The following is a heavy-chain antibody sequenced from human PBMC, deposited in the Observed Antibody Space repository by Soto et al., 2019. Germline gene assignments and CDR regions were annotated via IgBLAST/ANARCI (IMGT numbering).Heavy chain of an antibody. CDR2: ISSYTGAT. CDR1: GYTFTISV. J-gene: IGHJ3*02. V-gene: IGHV1-18*01. Sequence: ASVKVSCTASGYTFTISVIRWVRQAPRQGLECIGWISSYTGATNYAEKFQGRVTMTTDSSTSTAYMERRSLRYDDTAVYYCAREDPWVAESPGGVFVIWGQGTMVTLSS. CDR3: AREDPWVAESPGGVFVI. D-gene: IGHD2-15*01.